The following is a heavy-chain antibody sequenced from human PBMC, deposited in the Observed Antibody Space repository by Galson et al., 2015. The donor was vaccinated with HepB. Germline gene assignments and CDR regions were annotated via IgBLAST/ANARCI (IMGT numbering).Heavy chain of an antibody. CDR3: ARDSRYSYAFDY. Sequence: SLRLSCAASGFTFSSYGMHWVRQAPGKGLEWVAVIWYDGSNKYYADSVKGRFTFSRDNSKNTLYLQMNSLRAEDTAVYYCARDSRYSYAFDYWGQGTLVTVSS. D-gene: IGHD5-18*01. CDR2: IWYDGSNK. J-gene: IGHJ4*02. V-gene: IGHV3-33*01. CDR1: GFTFSSYG.